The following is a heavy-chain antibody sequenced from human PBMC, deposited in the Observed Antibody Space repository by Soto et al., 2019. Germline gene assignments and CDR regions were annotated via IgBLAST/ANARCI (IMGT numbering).Heavy chain of an antibody. D-gene: IGHD6-13*01. Sequence: QVQLVQSGAEVKKPGASVKVSCKASGYTFTSYYMHWVRQAPGQGLEWVGIINPSGGSTSYAQKFQGRVTMPRDTSTRTAYMELSRLRSGDTAVYYFASVPSIAAAGFGYWGQGTLVTGSS. CDR1: GYTFTSYY. V-gene: IGHV1-46*01. CDR3: ASVPSIAAAGFGY. J-gene: IGHJ4*02. CDR2: INPSGGST.